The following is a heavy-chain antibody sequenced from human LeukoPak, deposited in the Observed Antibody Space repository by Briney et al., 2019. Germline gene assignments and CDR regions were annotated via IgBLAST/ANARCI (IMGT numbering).Heavy chain of an antibody. Sequence: PGGSLRLSCSASGXTFSSYAVHWVRQAPGKGLEYVSAISSNGGSRYYADSVKGRFTISRDNSKNTLYLQMSSLRAEDTAVCYCVVQGWVFRAPTQYYFDYWGQGTLVTVSS. CDR1: GXTFSSYA. J-gene: IGHJ4*02. CDR3: VVQGWVFRAPTQYYFDY. V-gene: IGHV3-64D*06. D-gene: IGHD1-1*01. CDR2: ISSNGGSR.